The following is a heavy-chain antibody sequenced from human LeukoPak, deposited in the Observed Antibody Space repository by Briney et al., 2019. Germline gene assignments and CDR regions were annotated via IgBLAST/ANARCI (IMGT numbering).Heavy chain of an antibody. CDR3: ARFSRLRLELGVDY. CDR2: IKQDGSEK. V-gene: IGHV3-7*01. Sequence: GGSLRLSCAASGFTFSSYWMSWVRQAPGKGLEWVANIKQDGSEKYYVDSVKGRFTISRDNAENSLYLQMNSLRAEDTAVYYCARFSRLRLELGVDYWGQGTLVTVSS. J-gene: IGHJ4*02. CDR1: GFTFSSYW. D-gene: IGHD5-12*01.